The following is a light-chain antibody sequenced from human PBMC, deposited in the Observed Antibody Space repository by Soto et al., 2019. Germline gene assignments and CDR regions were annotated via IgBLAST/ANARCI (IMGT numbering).Light chain of an antibody. CDR2: GAS. V-gene: IGKV3-20*01. CDR3: QQYGSSPRT. Sequence: EIVLTQSPGTLSLSPGERATLSCRASQSVSSSFLAWYQQKPGQAPLLLIYGASSRATGIPDRFNSSGSGTDFTLTISRLEHEYVAVYYCQQYGSSPRTFGQGTKVEIK. CDR1: QSVSSSF. J-gene: IGKJ1*01.